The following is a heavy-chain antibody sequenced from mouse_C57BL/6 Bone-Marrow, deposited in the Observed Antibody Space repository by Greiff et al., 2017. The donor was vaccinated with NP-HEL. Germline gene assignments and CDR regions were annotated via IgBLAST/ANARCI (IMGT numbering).Heavy chain of an antibody. CDR1: GYTFTSYW. J-gene: IGHJ3*01. Sequence: QVQLQQPGAELVKPGASVKLSCKASGYTFTSYWMHWVQQRPGQGLEWIGMIHPNSGSTNYNEKFKSKATLTVDKSSSTAYMQLSSLTSEDSAVYYCAREGNYYGSSPAWFAYWGKGTLVTVSA. D-gene: IGHD1-1*01. V-gene: IGHV1-64*01. CDR3: AREGNYYGSSPAWFAY. CDR2: IHPNSGST.